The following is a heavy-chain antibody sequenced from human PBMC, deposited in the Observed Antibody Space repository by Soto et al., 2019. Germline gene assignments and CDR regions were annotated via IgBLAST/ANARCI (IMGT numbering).Heavy chain of an antibody. CDR1: GFTFSSYA. Sequence: QVQLVESGGGVVQHGRSLRLSCAASGFTFSSYAMHWVRQAPGKGLEWVEVISYDGSNKYYADSVKGRFTISRDNSKNTLYLQMNSLRAEYTAVYYRARPVYSNYVDYDYGMDVCGQGTTVTVAS. V-gene: IGHV3-30-3*01. CDR2: ISYDGSNK. D-gene: IGHD4-4*01. CDR3: ARPVYSNYVDYDYGMDV. J-gene: IGHJ6*02.